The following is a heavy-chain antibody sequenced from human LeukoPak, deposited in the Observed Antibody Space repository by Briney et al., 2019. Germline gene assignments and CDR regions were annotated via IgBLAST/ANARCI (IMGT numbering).Heavy chain of an antibody. J-gene: IGHJ4*02. CDR2: ISGSSGTI. Sequence: PGGSLRLSCAASGFTFSSYAMSWVRQAPGKGLEWVSFISGSSGTIYYADFVKGRFTISRDNAKNSLYLQMNSLRAEDTAVYYCARAYHYDSSGYYLLFGYWGQGTLVTVSS. D-gene: IGHD3-22*01. CDR1: GFTFSSYA. V-gene: IGHV3-48*04. CDR3: ARAYHYDSSGYYLLFGY.